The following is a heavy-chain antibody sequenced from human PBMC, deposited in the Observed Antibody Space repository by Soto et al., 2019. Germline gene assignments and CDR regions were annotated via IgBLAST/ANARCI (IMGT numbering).Heavy chain of an antibody. D-gene: IGHD2-2*01. J-gene: IGHJ3*02. CDR1: GGSFSGYY. V-gene: IGHV4-34*01. CDR2: INHSGST. Sequence: QVQLQQWGAGLLKPSETLSLTCAVYGGSFSGYYWSWIRQPPGKGLEWIGEINHSGSTNYNPSLKSRVTISVDTSKNQFSLKLSSVTAADTAVYYCARGGEKNIVVVPAAMGAFDIWGQGTMVTVSS. CDR3: ARGGEKNIVVVPAAMGAFDI.